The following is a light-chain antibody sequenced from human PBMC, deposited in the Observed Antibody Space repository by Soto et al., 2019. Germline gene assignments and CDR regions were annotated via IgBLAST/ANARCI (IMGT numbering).Light chain of an antibody. Sequence: EMLMTQSPVTLSVSPGESATISCRASQSVISNLAWYQQKPGQAPRLLIYGASTMATGIPDRFSGSGSGTEFTLTISSLQSGDFAVYYCQQYNRWPFTFGPGTKVDIK. V-gene: IGKV3-15*01. CDR3: QQYNRWPFT. CDR1: QSVISN. CDR2: GAS. J-gene: IGKJ3*01.